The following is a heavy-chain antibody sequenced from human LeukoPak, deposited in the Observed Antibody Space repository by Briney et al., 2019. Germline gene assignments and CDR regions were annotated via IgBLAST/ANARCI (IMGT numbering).Heavy chain of an antibody. D-gene: IGHD2-15*01. CDR1: GFTFSDYY. Sequence: GGSLRLSCAASGFTFSDYYMSWIRQAPGKGLEWVSYLSSASHYTNFADSVKGRFTISRDNAKSSLYLQMNSLRAEDTAVYYCARARYCSGGSCPEVWFDPWGHGTLVTVSS. CDR2: LSSASHYT. V-gene: IGHV3-11*06. CDR3: ARARYCSGGSCPEVWFDP. J-gene: IGHJ5*02.